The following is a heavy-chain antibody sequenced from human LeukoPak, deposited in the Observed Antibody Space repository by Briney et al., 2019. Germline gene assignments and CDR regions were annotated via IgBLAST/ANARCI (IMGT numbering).Heavy chain of an antibody. J-gene: IGHJ3*02. CDR1: GFTFSSYD. V-gene: IGHV3-13*01. Sequence: GGSLRLSCAASGFTFSSYDMHWVRQATGKGLEWVSAIGTAGDTYYPGSVKGRFTISRENAKNSLYLQMNSLRAGDTAVYYCARVLMVRGVGGAFDIWGQGTMVTVSS. CDR3: ARVLMVRGVGGAFDI. D-gene: IGHD3-10*01. CDR2: IGTAGDT.